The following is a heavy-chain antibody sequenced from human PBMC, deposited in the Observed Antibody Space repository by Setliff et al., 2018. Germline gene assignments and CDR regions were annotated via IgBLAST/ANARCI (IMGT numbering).Heavy chain of an antibody. CDR1: GDSVSSNSAA. J-gene: IGHJ3*02. D-gene: IGHD6-13*01. CDR2: TYYRSKWYN. Sequence: SQTLSLTCAISGDSVSSNSAAWNWIRQSPSRGLEWLGRTYYRSKWYNDYAVSVKSRITVNPDTSKNQFSLQLSSVTAADTAVYYCARVGPSSSWYGGDAFDIWGQGTMVTVSS. V-gene: IGHV6-1*01. CDR3: ARVGPSSSWYGGDAFDI.